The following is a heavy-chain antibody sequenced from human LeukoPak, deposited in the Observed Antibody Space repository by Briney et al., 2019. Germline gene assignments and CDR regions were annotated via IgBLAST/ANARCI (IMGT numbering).Heavy chain of an antibody. J-gene: IGHJ4*02. CDR2: IKEDGSEK. D-gene: IGHD6-13*01. Sequence: GGSLRLSCAASGFTFRNYAMTWVRQAPGKGLEWVANIKEDGSEKYYVDSVKGRFTISRDNAKNSMYLQMNSLRAEDTAVYYCAREIGSAARGRWGQGTLVTVSS. CDR3: AREIGSAARGR. CDR1: GFTFRNYA. V-gene: IGHV3-7*05.